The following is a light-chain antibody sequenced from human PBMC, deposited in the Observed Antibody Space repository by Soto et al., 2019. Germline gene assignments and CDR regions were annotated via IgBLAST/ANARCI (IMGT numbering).Light chain of an antibody. CDR1: SSDVGGYDY. J-gene: IGLJ1*01. Sequence: QSALTQPASVSGSPGQSIAISCTGTSSDVGGYDYVSWYQQHPGKAPKLMIYDVSNRPSGVSNRFSGSKSDNTASLTISGLQAEDEADYYCSSYTSSSTNVFPTGTKLTVL. CDR2: DVS. CDR3: SSYTSSSTNV. V-gene: IGLV2-14*01.